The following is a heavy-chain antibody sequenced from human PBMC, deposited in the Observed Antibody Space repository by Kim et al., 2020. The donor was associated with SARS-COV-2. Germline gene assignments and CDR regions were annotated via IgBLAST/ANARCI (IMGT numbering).Heavy chain of an antibody. Sequence: SETLSLTCTVSGDSVRTTGSFWGWIRQSPGKTLEWIGHIDFMGRTFYNPSLQSRVAISMDTSKNQFSLNLGSVTAADTAIYYCARRITVFALINGAKVHNIRFDPWGQGTLVTVSS. D-gene: IGHD3-3*01. CDR2: IDFMGRT. J-gene: IGHJ5*02. CDR3: ARRITVFALINGAKVHNIRFDP. V-gene: IGHV4-39*01. CDR1: GDSVRTTGSF.